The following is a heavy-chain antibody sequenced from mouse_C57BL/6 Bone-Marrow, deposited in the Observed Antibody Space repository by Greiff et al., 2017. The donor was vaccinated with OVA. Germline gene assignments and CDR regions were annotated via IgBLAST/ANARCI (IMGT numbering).Heavy chain of an antibody. Sequence: VQLQESGPGLVAPSQSLSITCTVSGFSLTSYGVDWVRQSPGKGLEWLGVIWGVGSTNYNSALKSRLSISQDNSKSQVFLKMNSLQTDDTAMYYCASGGYYGSRRLAYWGQGTLVTVSA. J-gene: IGHJ3*01. CDR3: ASGGYYGSRRLAY. CDR1: GFSLTSYG. CDR2: IWGVGST. D-gene: IGHD1-1*01. V-gene: IGHV2-6*01.